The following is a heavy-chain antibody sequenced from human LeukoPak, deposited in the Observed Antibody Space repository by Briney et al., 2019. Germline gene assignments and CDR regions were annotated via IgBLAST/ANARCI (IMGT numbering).Heavy chain of an antibody. J-gene: IGHJ5*02. Sequence: ASVTVSCKASGYTFTGYFMHWVRQAPGQGLEWMGWIDPDSGGTNYAQVFQGRVTVTRDKSISTAYMELSSLRSDDTAVYYCARVHRAGGWTLALDPWGQGTLVTVSS. CDR3: ARVHRAGGWTLALDP. V-gene: IGHV1-2*02. D-gene: IGHD5-12*01. CDR2: IDPDSGGT. CDR1: GYTFTGYF.